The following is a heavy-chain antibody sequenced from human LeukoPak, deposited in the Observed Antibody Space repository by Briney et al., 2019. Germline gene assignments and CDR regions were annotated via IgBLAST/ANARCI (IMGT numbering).Heavy chain of an antibody. CDR2: IGSRSTSI. Sequence: KPGGSLRLSCAASGFTFTTYSMNWVRQAPGKGLEWLSSIGSRSTSIYYADSVKGRFTISRDNAKNSLYLQMNSLRAEDTSVYYCARESGRGSYYEGFDYWGEGTLVTVSS. J-gene: IGHJ4*02. V-gene: IGHV3-21*06. CDR1: GFTFTTYS. CDR3: ARESGRGSYYEGFDY. D-gene: IGHD1-26*01.